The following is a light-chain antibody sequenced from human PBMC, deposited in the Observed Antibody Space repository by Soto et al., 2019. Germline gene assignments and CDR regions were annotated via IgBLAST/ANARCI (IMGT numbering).Light chain of an antibody. CDR1: SSDFGSYKF. Sequence: QSALTQPASVSGSPGQSVTISCTGTSSDFGSYKFVSWYQHHPGTVPKVIIYETSKRPSGVSVRFSGSKSGNTASLTISGLQAEDEADYYCFSFTSTNTHVFGSGTKLTVL. CDR3: FSFTSTNTHV. V-gene: IGLV2-23*01. CDR2: ETS. J-gene: IGLJ1*01.